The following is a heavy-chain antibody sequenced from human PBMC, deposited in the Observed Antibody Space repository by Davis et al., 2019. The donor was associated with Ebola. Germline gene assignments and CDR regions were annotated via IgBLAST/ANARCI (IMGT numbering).Heavy chain of an antibody. CDR1: GYTFTNYW. CDR2: ICPDDSDS. D-gene: IGHD3-10*01. CDR3: ARSSVVRGVPLSGWFDP. V-gene: IGHV5-51*01. J-gene: IGHJ5*02. Sequence: PGGSLRLSCRASGYTFTNYWIGWVRQMPGKGLEWMGIICPDDSDSRYSPSFEGQVTISVDKSISTAYLQWNSLTASDTAIYYCARSSVVRGVPLSGWFDPWGQGTLVNVSS.